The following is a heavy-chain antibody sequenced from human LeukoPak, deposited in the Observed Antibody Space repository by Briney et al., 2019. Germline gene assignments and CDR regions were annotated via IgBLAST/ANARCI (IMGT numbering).Heavy chain of an antibody. Sequence: GESLKISFKGSGYIFTNYWIAWVRQMPGKGLEWMGIIYPVNSDTRYGPSFQGQVTISVDKSISTAYLQWSSLEASDTAIYYCARHDLPVGCSSTSCPYGSWFDPWGQGTLVTVSS. V-gene: IGHV5-51*01. J-gene: IGHJ5*02. CDR2: IYPVNSDT. CDR3: ARHDLPVGCSSTSCPYGSWFDP. CDR1: GYIFTNYW. D-gene: IGHD2-2*01.